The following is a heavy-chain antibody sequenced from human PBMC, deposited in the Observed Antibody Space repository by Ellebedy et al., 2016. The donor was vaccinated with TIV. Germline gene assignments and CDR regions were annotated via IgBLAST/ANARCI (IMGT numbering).Heavy chain of an antibody. J-gene: IGHJ4*02. CDR1: GFTFGDYG. V-gene: IGHV3-66*01. D-gene: IGHD3-10*01. Sequence: GESLKISCAASGFTFGDYGMSWVRQAPGKGLEWVSLYYRGGDTSYADSVKGRFIISADRSENTLYLQMDSLRAEDTAVYYCARVTYSYGSGTYYSLGYWGQGTLVTVPS. CDR2: YYRGGDT. CDR3: ARVTYSYGSGTYYSLGY.